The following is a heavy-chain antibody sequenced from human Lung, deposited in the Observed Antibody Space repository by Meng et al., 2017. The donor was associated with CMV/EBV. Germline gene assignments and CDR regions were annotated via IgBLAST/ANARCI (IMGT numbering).Heavy chain of an antibody. CDR3: ARATGGDY. Sequence: GESXKISCAASGFTFSSYSMNWVRQAPGKGLEWVSSISSSSSYIYYADSVKGRFTISRDNAKNSLYLQMNSLRAEDTAVYYCARATGGDYWGQGTLVTVSS. J-gene: IGHJ4*02. V-gene: IGHV3-21*01. D-gene: IGHD4-11*01. CDR2: ISSSSSYI. CDR1: GFTFSSYS.